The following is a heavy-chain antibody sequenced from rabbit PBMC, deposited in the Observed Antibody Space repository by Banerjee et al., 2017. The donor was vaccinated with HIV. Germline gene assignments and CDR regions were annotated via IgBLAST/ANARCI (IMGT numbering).Heavy chain of an antibody. Sequence: QQQLEESGGGLVKPEGSLTLTCKASGFDFSSNAMCWVRQAPGKGLEWIASVDAGDGTTYYASWVNGRFTVSLDNAQNTVFLQMTSLTPADTATYFCTRAYNSGWGGYFNLWGPGTLVTVS. D-gene: IGHD4-1*01. CDR1: GFDFSSNA. CDR2: VDAGDGTT. CDR3: TRAYNSGWGGYFNL. V-gene: IGHV1S47*01. J-gene: IGHJ4*01.